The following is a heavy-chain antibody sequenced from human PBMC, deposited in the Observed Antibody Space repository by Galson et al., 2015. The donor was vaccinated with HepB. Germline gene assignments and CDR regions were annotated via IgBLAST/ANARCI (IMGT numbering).Heavy chain of an antibody. V-gene: IGHV3-15*01. J-gene: IGHJ4*02. CDR3: TTRYYDSSGTYNQIDY. Sequence: SLRLSCAASGFTFSNYAMNWVRQAPGKGLEWVGRIKSKTGGGTAAYAAPVKGRFTISRHDSENTLYLQMDSLKTEDTALYYCTTRYYDSSGTYNQIDYWGLGTLVTVSS. CDR1: GFTFSNYA. CDR2: IKSKTGGGTA. D-gene: IGHD3-22*01.